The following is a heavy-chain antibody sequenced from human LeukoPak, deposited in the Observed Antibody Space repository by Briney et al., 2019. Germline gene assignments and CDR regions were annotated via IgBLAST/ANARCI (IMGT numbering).Heavy chain of an antibody. CDR2: ISYDGSNK. V-gene: IGHV3-30-3*01. CDR1: GFTFSSYA. CDR3: ARDMANYYYYGMDV. J-gene: IGHJ6*02. D-gene: IGHD3-10*01. Sequence: GRSLRLSCAASGFTFSSYAMHWVRQAPGKGLEWVAVISYDGSNKYYADSVEGRFTISRDNSKNTLYLQMNSLRAEDTAVYYCARDMANYYYYGMDVWGQGTTVTVSS.